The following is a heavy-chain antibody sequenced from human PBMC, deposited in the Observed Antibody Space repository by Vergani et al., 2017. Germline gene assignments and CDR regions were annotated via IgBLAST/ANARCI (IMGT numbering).Heavy chain of an antibody. Sequence: VRLVESGGGVVQPGRSLRLSCAASGFSFTSYGMHWVRQPPGKGLEWVGRIKSKAYGETTDYAAPVKGRFTISRDDSKNTLFLQMNSLKIEDTAVYYCTTDITGVSYFDYWGQGTLVTVSS. CDR2: IKSKAYGETT. D-gene: IGHD3-10*01. CDR1: GFSFTSYG. CDR3: TTDITGVSYFDY. J-gene: IGHJ4*02. V-gene: IGHV3-15*07.